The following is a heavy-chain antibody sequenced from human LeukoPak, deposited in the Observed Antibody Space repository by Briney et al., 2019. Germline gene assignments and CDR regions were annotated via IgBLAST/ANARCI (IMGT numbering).Heavy chain of an antibody. CDR3: ARDRMGFYDSSGYYYHAFDF. Sequence: SETLSLTCTVSGGSISSYYWSWIRQPPGKGLEWIGCIYYSGNTNYNPSLKSRVTISIDTSKKQFSLKLSSVTAADTAVYYCARDRMGFYDSSGYYYHAFDFWGQGTMVTVSS. D-gene: IGHD3-22*01. J-gene: IGHJ3*01. CDR2: IYYSGNT. CDR1: GGSISSYY. V-gene: IGHV4-59*01.